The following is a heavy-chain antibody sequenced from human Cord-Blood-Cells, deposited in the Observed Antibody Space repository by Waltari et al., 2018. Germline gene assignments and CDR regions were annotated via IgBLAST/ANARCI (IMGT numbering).Heavy chain of an antibody. CDR1: GGSFSGYY. CDR2: INHSGST. V-gene: IGHV4-34*01. CDR3: ARGVGATNYYYYYYMDV. J-gene: IGHJ6*03. D-gene: IGHD1-26*01. Sequence: QVQLQQWGAGLLKPSETLSLTCAVYGGSFSGYYWSWIRQPPGKGLEWIGEINHSGSTNYNPALKSRVTISVDTSKNQFSLKLSSVTAADTAVYYCARGVGATNYYYYYYMDVWGKGTTVTVSS.